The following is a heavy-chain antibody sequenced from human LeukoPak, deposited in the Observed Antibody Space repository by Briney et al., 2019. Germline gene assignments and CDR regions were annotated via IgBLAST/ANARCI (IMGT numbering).Heavy chain of an antibody. V-gene: IGHV3-21*01. J-gene: IGHJ4*02. CDR3: ARDLHCGGDCYPLTY. CDR2: ISPDSNYK. Sequence: GESLRLSCAASGFTFSTYSMNWLRLAPGKGLEWVSSISPDSNYKYYVDSVKGRFTISRDNAKSSLYLQMNSLRAEDTAVYYCARDLHCGGDCYPLTYWGQGTLVTVSS. CDR1: GFTFSTYS. D-gene: IGHD2-21*01.